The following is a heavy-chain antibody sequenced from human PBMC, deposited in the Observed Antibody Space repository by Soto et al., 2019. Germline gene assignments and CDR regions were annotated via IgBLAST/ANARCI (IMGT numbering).Heavy chain of an antibody. CDR3: ARVGGDLDY. Sequence: GGSLRLSCAASGFTFSSYAMHWVRQAPGKGLEYVSAISSNGGSTYYANSVKGRFTISRDNSKNTLYLQMGSLRAEDMAVYYCARVGGDLDYWGQGTLVTVSS. J-gene: IGHJ4*02. V-gene: IGHV3-64*01. D-gene: IGHD2-21*01. CDR1: GFTFSSYA. CDR2: ISSNGGST.